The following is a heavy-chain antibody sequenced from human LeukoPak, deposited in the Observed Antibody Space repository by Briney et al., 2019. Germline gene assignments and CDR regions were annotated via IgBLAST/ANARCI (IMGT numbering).Heavy chain of an antibody. CDR3: ARGDLRFDP. CDR1: GGSISSGSYY. J-gene: IGHJ5*02. Sequence: SETLSLTCTVSGGSISSGSYYWSWIRQPPGKGLEWIGYIYYSGSTNYNPSLKSRVTISVDTSKNQFSLKLSSVTAADTAVYYCARGDLRFDPWGQGTLVTVSS. CDR2: IYYSGST. V-gene: IGHV4-61*01.